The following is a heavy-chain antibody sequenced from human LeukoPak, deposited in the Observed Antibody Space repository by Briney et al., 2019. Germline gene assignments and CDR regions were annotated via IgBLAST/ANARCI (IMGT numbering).Heavy chain of an antibody. D-gene: IGHD6-13*01. Sequence: SETLSLTCTVSGGSISSGGYYWSWIRQHPGKGLEWIGYIYYSGSTYYNPSLKSRVTISVDTSKNQFSLKLSSVTAADMAVYYCARAYSSSWYGRGYYFDYWGQGTLVTVSS. CDR2: IYYSGST. CDR1: GGSISSGGYY. CDR3: ARAYSSSWYGRGYYFDY. J-gene: IGHJ4*02. V-gene: IGHV4-31*03.